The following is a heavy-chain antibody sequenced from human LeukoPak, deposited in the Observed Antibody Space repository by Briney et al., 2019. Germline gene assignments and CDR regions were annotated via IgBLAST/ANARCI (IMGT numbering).Heavy chain of an antibody. CDR1: GFTFSSYG. D-gene: IGHD6-13*01. Sequence: PGGSLRLSCAASGFTFSSYGMHWVRQAPGKGLEWVAVISYDGSNKYYADSVKGRFTISRDNSKNTLYLQMNSLRAEDTALYYCAKDSGLGGSSWYPPNYYYYGMDVWGQGTTVTVSS. V-gene: IGHV3-30*18. J-gene: IGHJ6*02. CDR3: AKDSGLGGSSWYPPNYYYYGMDV. CDR2: ISYDGSNK.